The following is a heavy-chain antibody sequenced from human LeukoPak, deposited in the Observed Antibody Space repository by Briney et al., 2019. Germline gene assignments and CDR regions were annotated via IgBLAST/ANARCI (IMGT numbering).Heavy chain of an antibody. CDR1: GYTFSEYY. Sequence: ASVKVSCKASGYTFSEYYMHWVRQAPGQGLEWMGWINPNSGGTNYAQKFQGRVTMTRDTSISTAYMELSRLRSDDTAVYYCAREWGGRKSSSWYDYYYYYYMDVWGKGTTVTVSS. CDR3: AREWGGRKSSSWYDYYYYYYMDV. V-gene: IGHV1-2*02. J-gene: IGHJ6*03. D-gene: IGHD6-13*01. CDR2: INPNSGGT.